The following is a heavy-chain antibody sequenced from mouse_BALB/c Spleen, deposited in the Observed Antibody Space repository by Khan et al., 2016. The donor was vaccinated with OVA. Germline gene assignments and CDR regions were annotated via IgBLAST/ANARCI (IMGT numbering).Heavy chain of an antibody. V-gene: IGHV1-26*01. D-gene: IGHD2-2*01. J-gene: IGHJ3*01. CDR3: AKGYDVMAS. CDR2: VISNTANI. Sequence: VQLQQSGPDLVKPGASVKLSCKASGYSFTLYYMSWVKQSHGKSLEWIGRVISNTANIYYNQEFKGKAILTVDKSSTTAYMELRSLTSEDSAVYFCAKGYDVMASWGQGTLVTVSA. CDR1: GYSFTLYY.